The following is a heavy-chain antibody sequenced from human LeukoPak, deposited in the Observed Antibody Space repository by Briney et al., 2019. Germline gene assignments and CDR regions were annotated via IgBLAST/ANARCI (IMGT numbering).Heavy chain of an antibody. V-gene: IGHV4-4*03. CDR3: TRESRPFCPFAY. Sequence: PGTLSLTCGVSGGSIDITNYWSWVRQAPGKGLEGIGEISHGVTTNYKPSLMCRGAISFDRANNQFPLRLPSVTAADTAVYYCTRESRPFCPFAYWGQGVLVTVSS. D-gene: IGHD2-2*01. CDR1: GGSIDITNY. CDR2: ISHGVTT. J-gene: IGHJ4*02.